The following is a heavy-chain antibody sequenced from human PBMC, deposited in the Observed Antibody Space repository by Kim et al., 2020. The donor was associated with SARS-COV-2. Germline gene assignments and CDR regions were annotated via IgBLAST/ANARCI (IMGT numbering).Heavy chain of an antibody. V-gene: IGHV4-59*01. CDR2: IYYSGST. Sequence: SETLSLTCTVSGGSISSYYWSWIRQPPGKGLEWFGYIYYSGSTNYNPSLKSRVTISVDTSKNQFSLNLRSVTAADTAVYYCARGGCSGGNCYSEYYGLDGWGQGTTVTVSS. J-gene: IGHJ6*02. CDR3: ARGGCSGGNCYSEYYGLDG. D-gene: IGHD2-15*01. CDR1: GGSISSYY.